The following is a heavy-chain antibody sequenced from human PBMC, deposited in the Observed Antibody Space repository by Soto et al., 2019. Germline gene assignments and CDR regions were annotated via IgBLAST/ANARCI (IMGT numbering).Heavy chain of an antibody. CDR3: ARETDCGYLFEGPTEPFDY. CDR1: GYTLTELS. Sequence: GASVKVSCKVSGYTLTELSMHWVRQAPGKGLEWMGRIIPILGIANYAQKFQGRVTITADKSTSTAYMELSSLRSEDTAVYYCARETDCGYLFEGPTEPFDYCGQGTLVTVYS. CDR2: IIPILGIA. V-gene: IGHV1-69*04. J-gene: IGHJ4*02. D-gene: IGHD2-21*01.